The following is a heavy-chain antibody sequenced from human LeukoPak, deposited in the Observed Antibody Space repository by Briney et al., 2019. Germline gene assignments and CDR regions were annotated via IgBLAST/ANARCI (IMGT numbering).Heavy chain of an antibody. V-gene: IGHV3-23*01. CDR1: EFTFNNYA. CDR3: AKDLGGSTDY. D-gene: IGHD5-12*01. J-gene: IGHJ4*02. Sequence: PGASLRLSCAASEFTFNNYAVSWVRQAPGKGLEWVSLIRGSTYYADSVKGRFTISRDNSQNTLYLQMNSLRAEDTALYYCAKDLGGSTDYWGQGTLVTVSS. CDR2: IRGST.